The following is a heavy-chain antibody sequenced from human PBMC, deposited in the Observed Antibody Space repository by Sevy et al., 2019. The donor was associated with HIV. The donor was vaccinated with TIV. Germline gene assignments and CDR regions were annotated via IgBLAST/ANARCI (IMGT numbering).Heavy chain of an antibody. CDR3: ARGLGYYYDSSGPKGAFDI. D-gene: IGHD3-22*01. Sequence: GGSLRLSCAASGFTFSSYSMNWVRQAPGKGLEWVSYISSSSSTIYYADSVKGRFIISRDNAKNSLYLQMNSLRDEDTAVYYCARGLGYYYDSSGPKGAFDIWGQGTMVTVSS. V-gene: IGHV3-48*02. J-gene: IGHJ3*02. CDR2: ISSSSSTI. CDR1: GFTFSSYS.